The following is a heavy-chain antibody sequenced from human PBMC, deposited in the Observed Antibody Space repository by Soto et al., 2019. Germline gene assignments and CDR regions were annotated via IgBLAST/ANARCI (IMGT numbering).Heavy chain of an antibody. CDR1: GFTFSSYG. Sequence: PGGSLRLSCAASGFTFSSYGMHWVRQAPGKGLEWVAVISYDGSNKYYADSVKGRFTISRDNSKNTLYLQMNSLRAEDTAVYYCAKGNNWNVNWFDPWGQGTLVTVSS. J-gene: IGHJ5*02. CDR3: AKGNNWNVNWFDP. CDR2: ISYDGSNK. D-gene: IGHD1-20*01. V-gene: IGHV3-30*18.